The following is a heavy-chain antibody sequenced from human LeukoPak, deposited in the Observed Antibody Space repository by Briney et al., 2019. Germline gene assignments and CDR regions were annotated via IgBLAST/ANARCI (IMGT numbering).Heavy chain of an antibody. V-gene: IGHV1-69*06. CDR2: IIPIFGTA. Sequence: SVKVSCKASGGTFSSYAISWVRQAPGQGLEWMGRIIPIFGTANYAQKFQGRVTITADKSTSTAYMELSSLRSEDTAVYYCARVVKYCGRDCFIFDYWGQGTLVTVSS. D-gene: IGHD2-21*02. CDR1: GGTFSSYA. J-gene: IGHJ4*02. CDR3: ARVVKYCGRDCFIFDY.